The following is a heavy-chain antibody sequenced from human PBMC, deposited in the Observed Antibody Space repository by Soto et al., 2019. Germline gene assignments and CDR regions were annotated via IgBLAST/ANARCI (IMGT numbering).Heavy chain of an antibody. J-gene: IGHJ4*02. CDR2: ISGSGGST. CDR3: AKVSTLYSDSSGYTPKLFDY. CDR1: GFTFSSYA. Sequence: EVQLLESGGGLVQPGGSLRLSCAASGFTFSSYAMSWVRQALGKGLEWVSAISGSGGSTYYADSVKGRFTISRDNSKNTLYLQMNSLRAEDTAVYYCAKVSTLYSDSSGYTPKLFDYWGQGTLVTVSS. D-gene: IGHD3-22*01. V-gene: IGHV3-23*01.